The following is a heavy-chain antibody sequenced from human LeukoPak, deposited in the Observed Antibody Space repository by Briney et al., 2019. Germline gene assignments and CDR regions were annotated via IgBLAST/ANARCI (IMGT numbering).Heavy chain of an antibody. J-gene: IGHJ6*03. V-gene: IGHV3-7*04. CDR2: IEQDGNEK. Sequence: GGSLRLSCAASGFTFTTYWMTWVRQAPGKGLEWVANIEQDGNEKYYVDSVKGRFTISRDNAKNSLYLQMNSLRAEDTAVYYCAGGETSNYFYMDVWGRGTTVTVSS. CDR3: AGGETSNYFYMDV. CDR1: GFTFTTYW.